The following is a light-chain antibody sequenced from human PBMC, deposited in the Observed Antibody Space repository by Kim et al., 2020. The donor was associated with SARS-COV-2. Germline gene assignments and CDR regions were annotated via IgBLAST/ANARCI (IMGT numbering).Light chain of an antibody. CDR3: SSYTSSSTV. Sequence: PGQSITIACTGNSSDVGGDNYVTWYQQHPGKAPKLMIYDVSNRPSGVSNRFSGSKSGNTASLTISGLQAEDEADYYCSSYTSSSTVFGGGTQLTVL. CDR1: SSDVGGDNY. J-gene: IGLJ3*02. CDR2: DVS. V-gene: IGLV2-14*03.